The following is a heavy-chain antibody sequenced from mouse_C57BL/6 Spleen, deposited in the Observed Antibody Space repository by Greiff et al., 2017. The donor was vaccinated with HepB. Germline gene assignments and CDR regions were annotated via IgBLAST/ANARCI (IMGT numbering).Heavy chain of an antibody. V-gene: IGHV1-15*01. CDR1: GYTFTDYE. CDR2: IDPETGGT. J-gene: IGHJ4*01. CDR3: TRARSPVGAMDY. Sequence: QVQLKESGAELVRPGASVTLSCKASGYTFTDYEMHWVKQTPVHGLEWIGAIDPETGGTAYNQKFKGKAILTADKSSSTAYMELRSLTSEDSAVYYGTRARSPVGAMDYWGQGTSVTVSS.